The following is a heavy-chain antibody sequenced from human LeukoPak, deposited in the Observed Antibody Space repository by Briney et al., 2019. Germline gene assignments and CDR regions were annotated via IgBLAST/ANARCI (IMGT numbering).Heavy chain of an antibody. J-gene: IGHJ3*01. CDR2: INSDGSEG. CDR1: GFTFSGFW. Sequence: GGSLRLSCAVSGFTFSGFWMSWSRQAPGKGLEWVASINSDGSEGYYADVVKGRFTISRDNAKNSLYLQINSLRAEDTAVYYCARSSYSSSSSVWGQGPMVTVSS. CDR3: ARSSYSSSSSV. V-gene: IGHV3-7*03. D-gene: IGHD6-6*01.